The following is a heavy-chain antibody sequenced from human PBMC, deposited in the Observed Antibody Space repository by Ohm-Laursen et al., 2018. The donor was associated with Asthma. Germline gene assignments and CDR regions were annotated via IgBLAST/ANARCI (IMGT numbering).Heavy chain of an antibody. Sequence: ASVKVSCKASGYTFTSYAMHWVRQAPGQRLEWMGWINAGNGNTKYSQKFQGRVTITRDTYASTAYMELSSLRSGDTAAYYCARVCSGGSCLRVWGQGTLVTVSS. CDR2: INAGNGNT. D-gene: IGHD2-15*01. CDR3: ARVCSGGSCLRV. CDR1: GYTFTSYA. V-gene: IGHV1-3*01. J-gene: IGHJ4*02.